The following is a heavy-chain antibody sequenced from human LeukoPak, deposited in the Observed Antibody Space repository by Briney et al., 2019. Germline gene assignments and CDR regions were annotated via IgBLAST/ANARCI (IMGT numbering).Heavy chain of an antibody. CDR3: MAAGRINDY. CDR2: ISSSGSTI. Sequence: GGSLRLSCAASGFTFSSYSMNWVRQAPGKGLEWVSSISSSGSTIYYADSVKGRFTISRDNAKNSLYLQMNSLRAEDTAVYYCMAAGRINDYWGQGTLVTVSS. V-gene: IGHV3-48*04. J-gene: IGHJ4*02. D-gene: IGHD6-13*01. CDR1: GFTFSSYS.